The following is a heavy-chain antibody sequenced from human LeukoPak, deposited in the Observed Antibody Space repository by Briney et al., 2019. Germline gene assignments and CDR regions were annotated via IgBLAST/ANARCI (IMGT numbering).Heavy chain of an antibody. CDR2: ISGSGGST. CDR3: ARDPSSGWYLKGWFDP. Sequence: GGSLRLSCAASGFTFSSYAMSWVRQAPGKGLEWVSAISGSGGSTYYADSVKGRFTISRDNSKNTLYLQMNSLRAEDTAVYYCARDPSSGWYLKGWFDPWGQGTLVTVSS. V-gene: IGHV3-23*01. J-gene: IGHJ5*02. CDR1: GFTFSSYA. D-gene: IGHD6-19*01.